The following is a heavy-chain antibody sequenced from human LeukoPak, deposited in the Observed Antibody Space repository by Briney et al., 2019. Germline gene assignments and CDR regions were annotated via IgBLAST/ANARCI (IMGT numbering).Heavy chain of an antibody. Sequence: GGSLRLSCAASGFIFSTYWLTWVRQAPGKGLEWVASINQDGSEIYYVDSVQGRFTISRDNVDNSLYLQMNGLGAEGTAVYYCARRGTSSSWAHFDYWGQGTLVTVSS. D-gene: IGHD6-13*01. CDR1: GFIFSTYW. CDR2: INQDGSEI. V-gene: IGHV3-7*05. J-gene: IGHJ4*02. CDR3: ARRGTSSSWAHFDY.